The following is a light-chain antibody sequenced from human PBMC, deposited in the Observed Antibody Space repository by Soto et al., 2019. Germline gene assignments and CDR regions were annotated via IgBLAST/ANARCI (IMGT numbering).Light chain of an antibody. CDR2: RAS. J-gene: IGKJ1*01. Sequence: EIVMTQSTDSLSVSPGERATLSSRASESVNSNLAWYQQKPGQAPRLLIYRASTRATGITARFSGSGSGTEYTLTINSLQSEDFAVYYCQQYNYWPSFGQGTKVDIK. V-gene: IGKV3-15*01. CDR3: QQYNYWPS. CDR1: ESVNSN.